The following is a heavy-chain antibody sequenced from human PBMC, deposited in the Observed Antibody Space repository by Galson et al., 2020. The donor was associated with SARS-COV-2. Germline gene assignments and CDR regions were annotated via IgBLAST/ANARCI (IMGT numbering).Heavy chain of an antibody. D-gene: IGHD7-27*01. CDR3: ARFWGGFDI. Sequence: ASETLSLTCTVSGGSIRPYYWSWIRQPPGKGLEWIGYIYYSGNTHYNPSLKSRLTISIDRSKNQFSLKLSSVTAADTAVYYCARFWGGFDIWGQGTMVSVSS. J-gene: IGHJ3*02. CDR1: GGSIRPYY. CDR2: IYYSGNT. V-gene: IGHV4-59*08.